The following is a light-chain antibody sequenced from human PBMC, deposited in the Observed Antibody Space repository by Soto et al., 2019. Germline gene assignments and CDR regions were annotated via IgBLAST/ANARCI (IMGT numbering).Light chain of an antibody. V-gene: IGKV3-15*01. CDR2: GAS. CDR1: QSVSSN. CDR3: QQYNKWPPIT. Sequence: EILMTQSPATLSVSPGERATLSCRASQSVSSNLACYQQKPGQAPRLLLYGASTRATGIPARFSGSGSGTEFTLPISSLQSADFAVYYCQQYNKWPPITFGQGTRLEIK. J-gene: IGKJ5*01.